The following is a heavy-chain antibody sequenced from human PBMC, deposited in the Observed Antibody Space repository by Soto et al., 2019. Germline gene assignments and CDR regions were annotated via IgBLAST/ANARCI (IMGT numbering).Heavy chain of an antibody. D-gene: IGHD3-16*02. Sequence: QVQLVQSGAEVKKPGASVKVSCKVSGYTLTELSMHWVRQAPGKGLEWMGGFDPEDGETIYAQKFQGRVTMTEDTSTDTVYMELSSLRSEDTAVYYCATLYDYVWGSYRYDAFDIWGQGTMVTVSS. J-gene: IGHJ3*02. CDR1: GYTLTELS. CDR3: ATLYDYVWGSYRYDAFDI. V-gene: IGHV1-24*01. CDR2: FDPEDGET.